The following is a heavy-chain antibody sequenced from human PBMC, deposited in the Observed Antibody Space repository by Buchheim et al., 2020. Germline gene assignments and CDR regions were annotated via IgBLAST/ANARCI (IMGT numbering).Heavy chain of an antibody. V-gene: IGHV3-66*02. Sequence: EVQLLESGGGLVQPGGSLRLSCAASGFTFSSYAMSWVCQAPGKGLEWVSVIYSGGSTYYADSVKGRFTISRDNSKNTLYLQMNSLRAEDTAVYYCARDGFQEWYGMDVWGQGTT. D-gene: IGHD2-8*01. J-gene: IGHJ6*02. CDR2: IYSGGST. CDR1: GFTFSSYA. CDR3: ARDGFQEWYGMDV.